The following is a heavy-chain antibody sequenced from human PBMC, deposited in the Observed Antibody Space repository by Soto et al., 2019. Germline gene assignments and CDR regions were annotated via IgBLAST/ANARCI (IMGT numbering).Heavy chain of an antibody. CDR3: ARGGGVGVAGSAAFDM. D-gene: IGHD3-3*01. V-gene: IGHV1-2*02. CDR2: INPATGAA. CDR1: GYPVTAYY. Sequence: QLHLVQSGAVVKKPGASVTVSCSASGYPVTAYYMHWVRQAPGRGLEWMGGINPATGAAKYTQTFRGRVTMTRDTSTSTFFMELSGLASGDTAVFYWARGGGVGVAGSAAFDMWGQGTLVTVSS. J-gene: IGHJ3*02.